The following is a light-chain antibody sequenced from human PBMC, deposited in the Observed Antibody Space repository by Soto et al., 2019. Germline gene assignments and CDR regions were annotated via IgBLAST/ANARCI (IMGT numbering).Light chain of an antibody. Sequence: DIQMTQSPSSLSASVGDRVTITFPASQDISNYLNWYQQKPGKAPKLLIYDAANLETGVPSRFSGRGSGTDFTFTISSLQPEDIATYYCQQYDNLFTFGPGTKVDIK. CDR2: DAA. CDR3: QQYDNLFT. V-gene: IGKV1-33*01. J-gene: IGKJ3*01. CDR1: QDISNY.